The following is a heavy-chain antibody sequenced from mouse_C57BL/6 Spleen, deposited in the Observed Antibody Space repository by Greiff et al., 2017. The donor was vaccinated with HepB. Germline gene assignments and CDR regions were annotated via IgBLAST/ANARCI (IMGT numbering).Heavy chain of an antibody. CDR3: ARLIYYYGSRVGYFDY. J-gene: IGHJ2*01. CDR2: IYPGDGDT. D-gene: IGHD1-1*01. Sequence: VKLMESGPELVKPGASVKISCKASGYAFSSSWMNWVKQRPGKGLEWIGRIYPGDGDTNYNGKFKGKATLTADKSSSTAYMQLSSLTSEDSAVYFCARLIYYYGSRVGYFDYWGQGTTLTVSS. CDR1: GYAFSSSW. V-gene: IGHV1-82*01.